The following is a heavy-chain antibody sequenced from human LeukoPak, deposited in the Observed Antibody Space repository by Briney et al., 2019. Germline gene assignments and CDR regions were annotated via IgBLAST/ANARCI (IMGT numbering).Heavy chain of an antibody. V-gene: IGHV4-59*01. D-gene: IGHD3-16*01. CDR3: ARGIGGGAFDI. CDR1: GGSISSYY. CDR2: IYYSGST. J-gene: IGHJ3*02. Sequence: SENLSLTCTVSGGSISSYYWSWIRQPPGKGLEWIGYIYYSGSTNYNPSLKSRVTISVDTSKNQFSLKLSSVTAADTAVYYCARGIGGGAFDIWGQGTMVTVSS.